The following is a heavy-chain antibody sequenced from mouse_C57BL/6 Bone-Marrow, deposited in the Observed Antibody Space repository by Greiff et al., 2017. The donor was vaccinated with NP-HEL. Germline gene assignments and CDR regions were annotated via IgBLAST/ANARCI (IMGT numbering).Heavy chain of an antibody. CDR3: ARQNYYGSTPFDY. CDR2: ISSGGSYT. Sequence: DVMLVESGGDLVKPGGSLKLSCAASGFTFSSYGLSWVRQTPDKRLEWVATISSGGSYTYYPDSGKGRFTISRDNAKNTLYLQMSSLKSEDTAMYYCARQNYYGSTPFDYWGQGTTLTVSS. J-gene: IGHJ2*01. V-gene: IGHV5-6*02. D-gene: IGHD1-1*01. CDR1: GFTFSSYG.